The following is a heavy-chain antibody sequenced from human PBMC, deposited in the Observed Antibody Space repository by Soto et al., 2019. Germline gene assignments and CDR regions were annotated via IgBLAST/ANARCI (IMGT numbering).Heavy chain of an antibody. Sequence: GGSLRLSCEVSGFTFTNFGINWVRQAPGKGLEWVSSVSKSDYTYYSESVKGRFTISRDNAKNSVSLQMNNLRAEDTAVYYCAREDSIIIPAVADVWGQGTQVTVSS. CDR1: GFTFTNFG. CDR2: VSKSDYT. J-gene: IGHJ4*02. D-gene: IGHD3-10*01. CDR3: AREDSIIIPAVADV. V-gene: IGHV3-21*04.